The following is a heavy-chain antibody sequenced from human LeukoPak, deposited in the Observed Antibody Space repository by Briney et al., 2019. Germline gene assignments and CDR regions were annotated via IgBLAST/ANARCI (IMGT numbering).Heavy chain of an antibody. Sequence: GGSLRLSCAASGFTFSTYAMTCVRQAPGKGLEWVSGISTSGDRTYYADSVKGRFTISRDNSKNTLYLQMNSLRAEDTAEYYCARSAVGTSCCTAVDYWGQGTLATVSS. CDR3: ARSAVGTSCCTAVDY. D-gene: IGHD1-26*01. J-gene: IGHJ4*02. CDR2: ISTSGDRT. CDR1: GFTFSTYA. V-gene: IGHV3-23*01.